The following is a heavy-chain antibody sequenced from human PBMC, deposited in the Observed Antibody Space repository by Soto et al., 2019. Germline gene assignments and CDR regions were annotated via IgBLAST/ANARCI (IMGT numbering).Heavy chain of an antibody. D-gene: IGHD6-13*01. CDR3: AKDLSSSSRGYVQH. J-gene: IGHJ1*01. CDR1: GVTFSSYA. Sequence: EGQLLESGGGLVQPVGSLRLSCAASGVTFSSYAMRWVRQYPGKGLEWGSAISGICSSTDYAVYVKVRFTIYRDNSKNTLSMQMNSLRAGDTAGDYCAKDLSSSSRGYVQHWCHCTLVSV. CDR2: ISGICSST. V-gene: IGHV3-23*01.